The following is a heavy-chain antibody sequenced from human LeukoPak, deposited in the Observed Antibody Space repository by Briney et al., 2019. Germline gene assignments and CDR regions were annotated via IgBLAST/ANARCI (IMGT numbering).Heavy chain of an antibody. D-gene: IGHD4-17*01. V-gene: IGHV1-8*01. CDR1: GYTVTNYD. CDR2: MNPNSGNT. Sequence: ASVKVSCKTSGYTVTNYDINWVRQATGQGLEWMGWMNPNSGNTGYAQKFQGRVTMTRNTSISTAYMELSSLRSEDTAVYYCARSYGDYGGGRIDPWGQGTLVTVSS. J-gene: IGHJ5*02. CDR3: ARSYGDYGGGRIDP.